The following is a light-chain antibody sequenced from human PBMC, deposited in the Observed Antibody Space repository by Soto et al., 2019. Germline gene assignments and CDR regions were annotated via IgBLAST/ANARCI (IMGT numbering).Light chain of an antibody. J-gene: IGKJ4*01. Sequence: DIVMTQSPATLSLSPGDSATLSCRTSQNVSNNLAWYQQKPGQAPRLLIYDASNRATGIPARFSGSGSGTDFTLTISSLEPEDFAVYYCQQRSNWPRTFGGGTKVDIK. CDR2: DAS. CDR3: QQRSNWPRT. V-gene: IGKV3-11*01. CDR1: QNVSNN.